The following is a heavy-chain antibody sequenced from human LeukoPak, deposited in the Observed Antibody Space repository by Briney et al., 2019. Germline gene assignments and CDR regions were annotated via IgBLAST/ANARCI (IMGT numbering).Heavy chain of an antibody. D-gene: IGHD3-3*01. V-gene: IGHV3-7*01. CDR1: GFTFNSYW. CDR2: IKQDESEK. CDR3: ARDQVYAFWSGRFDYYYYYMDV. J-gene: IGHJ6*03. Sequence: GGSLRLSCAASGFTFNSYWINWVRQAPGKGLEWVANIKQDESEKYYVDSVKGRFTISRDNAKNSLYLQMNSLRAEDTAVYYCARDQVYAFWSGRFDYYYYYMDVWGKGTTVTVSS.